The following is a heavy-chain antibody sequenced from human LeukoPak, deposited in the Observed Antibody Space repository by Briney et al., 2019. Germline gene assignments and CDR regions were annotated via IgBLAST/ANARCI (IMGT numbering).Heavy chain of an antibody. CDR3: TSEYPSALDHY. CDR2: IKQDGSEK. J-gene: IGHJ4*02. Sequence: GGSLRLSCAASGFTFSNYYMTWVRQAPGKGLEWVANIKQDGSEKYYVESVQGRFTISRDNAKNSLFLQMSGLRVEDTAMYYCTSEYPSALDHYWGQGTLVTVSS. D-gene: IGHD2-2*02. CDR1: GFTFSNYY. V-gene: IGHV3-7*01.